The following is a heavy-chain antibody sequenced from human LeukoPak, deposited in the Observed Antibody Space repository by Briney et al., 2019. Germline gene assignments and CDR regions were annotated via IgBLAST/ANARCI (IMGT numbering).Heavy chain of an antibody. V-gene: IGHV1-69*04. J-gene: IGHJ5*02. CDR3: ARDSVVVVVAATRGNWFDP. CDR2: IIPILGIA. CDR1: GGTFSIYA. Sequence: SVTVSCKASGGTFSIYAISWVRQAPGQGLEWMGRIIPILGIANYAQKFQGRVTITADKSTSTAYMELSSLRSEDTAVYYCARDSVVVVVAATRGNWFDPWGQGTLVTVSS. D-gene: IGHD2-15*01.